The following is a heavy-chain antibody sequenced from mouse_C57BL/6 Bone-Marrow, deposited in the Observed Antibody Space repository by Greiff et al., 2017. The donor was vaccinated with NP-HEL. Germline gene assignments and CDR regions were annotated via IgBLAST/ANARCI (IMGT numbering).Heavy chain of an antibody. D-gene: IGHD2-3*01. J-gene: IGHJ2*01. V-gene: IGHV5-12*01. Sequence: EVKVVESGGGLVQPGGSLKLSCAASGFTFSDYYMYWVRQTPEKRLEWVAYISNGGGSTYYPDTVKGRFTISRDNAKNTLYLQMSRLKSEDTAMYYCARRGDGYYVYFDYWGQGTTLTVSS. CDR3: ARRGDGYYVYFDY. CDR1: GFTFSDYY. CDR2: ISNGGGST.